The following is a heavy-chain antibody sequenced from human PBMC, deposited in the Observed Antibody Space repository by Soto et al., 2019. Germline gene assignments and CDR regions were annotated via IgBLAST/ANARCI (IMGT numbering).Heavy chain of an antibody. CDR1: GGSFNSHA. D-gene: IGHD1-26*01. J-gene: IGHJ6*01. V-gene: IGHV1-69*01. CDR2: IIPIFSSA. CDR3: AKTMGATYILHGMAV. Sequence: QVQLVQSGAEVKKPGSSVKVSCKASGGSFNSHAFSWVRQAPGQGLEWLGGIIPIFSSANYAQKFQGRVTITADESSSSIYMDLSSLTPEDTAIYYCAKTMGATYILHGMAVWGPGTTVTVSS.